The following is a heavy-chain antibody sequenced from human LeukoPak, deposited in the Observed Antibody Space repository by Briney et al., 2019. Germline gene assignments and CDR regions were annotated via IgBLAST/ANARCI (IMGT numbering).Heavy chain of an antibody. Sequence: GGSLRLSCAASGFTFSSYAMSWVRQAPGKGLEWVSAISGSGGSTYYADSVKGRFTISRDNSKDTLYLQMNSLRAEDTAVYYCAKGLRTGVGPYMGYHYYMDVWGKGATVTVSS. D-gene: IGHD3-16*01. CDR3: AKGLRTGVGPYMGYHYYMDV. CDR1: GFTFSSYA. V-gene: IGHV3-23*01. J-gene: IGHJ6*03. CDR2: ISGSGGST.